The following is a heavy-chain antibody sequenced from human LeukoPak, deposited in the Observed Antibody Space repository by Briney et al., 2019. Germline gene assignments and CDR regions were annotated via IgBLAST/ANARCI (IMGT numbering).Heavy chain of an antibody. D-gene: IGHD3-10*01. V-gene: IGHV3-21*04. CDR1: GFTFSSYT. CDR3: AKAGGSGSYSYYYYYMDV. Sequence: GGSLRLSCAASGFTFSSYTMNWVRLAPGKGLEWVSSISRSNIYKYYADSVKGRFTISRDNAKNSLYLQMNSLRAEDTAVYYCAKAGGSGSYSYYYYYMDVWGKGTTVTISS. J-gene: IGHJ6*03. CDR2: ISRSNIYK.